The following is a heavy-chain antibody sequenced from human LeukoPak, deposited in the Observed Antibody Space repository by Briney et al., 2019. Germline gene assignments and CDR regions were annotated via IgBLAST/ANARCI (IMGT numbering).Heavy chain of an antibody. CDR2: IYYSGST. Sequence: SETLSLTCTVSGGSMSSYYWSWIRQPPGKGLEWIGYIYYSGSTKYNPSLKSRVTISVDTSKNQFSLKLSSVTAADTAVYYCALRYFDRDYWGQGTLVTVSS. CDR3: ALRYFDRDY. V-gene: IGHV4-59*08. D-gene: IGHD3-9*01. CDR1: GGSMSSYY. J-gene: IGHJ4*02.